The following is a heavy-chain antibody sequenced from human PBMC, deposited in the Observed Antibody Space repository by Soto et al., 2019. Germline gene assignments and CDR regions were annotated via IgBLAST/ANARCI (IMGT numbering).Heavy chain of an antibody. CDR3: AKEEITFGGVIVPDFDD. D-gene: IGHD3-16*02. CDR2: ISGSGGST. V-gene: IGHV3-23*01. CDR1: GFTFSSYA. Sequence: GGSLRLSCAASGFTFSSYAMSWVRQAPGKGLEWVSAISGSGGSTYYADSVKGRFTISRDNSKNTLYLQMNSLRAEDTAVYYCAKEEITFGGVIVPDFDDWGQGTLVTVSS. J-gene: IGHJ4*02.